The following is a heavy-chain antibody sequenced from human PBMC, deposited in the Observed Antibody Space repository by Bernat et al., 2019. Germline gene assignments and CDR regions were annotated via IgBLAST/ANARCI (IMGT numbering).Heavy chain of an antibody. CDR1: GFTFSSYG. CDR2: ISYDGSNK. D-gene: IGHD3-10*01. Sequence: QVQLVESGGGVVQPGRSLRLSCAASGFTFSSYGMHWVRQAPGKGLEWVAVISYDGSNKYYADSVKGRFTIYRDNSKNTLYLQMNSLGAEDTAVYYCAVLWFGELTHKYYYYGMDVWGQGTTVTVSS. V-gene: IGHV3-30*03. CDR3: AVLWFGELTHKYYYYGMDV. J-gene: IGHJ6*02.